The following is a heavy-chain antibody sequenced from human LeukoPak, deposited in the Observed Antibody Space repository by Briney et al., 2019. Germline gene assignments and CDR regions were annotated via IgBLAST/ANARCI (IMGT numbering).Heavy chain of an antibody. J-gene: IGHJ4*02. V-gene: IGHV4-34*01. D-gene: IGHD3-9*01. Sequence: SETLSLTCAVYGGSFSGYYWSWIRQPPGKGLEWIGEINHSGSTNYNPSLKSRVTISVDTSKNQFSLKLISVTAADTAVYYCARIEGAHYDILTGYPDYWGQGTLVTVSS. CDR3: ARIEGAHYDILTGYPDY. CDR2: INHSGST. CDR1: GGSFSGYY.